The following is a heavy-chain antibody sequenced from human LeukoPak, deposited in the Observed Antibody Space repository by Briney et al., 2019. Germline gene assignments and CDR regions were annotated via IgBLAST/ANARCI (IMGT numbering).Heavy chain of an antibody. D-gene: IGHD6-13*01. CDR2: ISAYNGNT. V-gene: IGHV1-18*01. Sequence: ASVKVSCKASGYAFSNYGISWVRQAPGQGLEWMGWISAYNGNTDYAQKVQGRVTMTTDTSTSTAYMELRSLRSDDTAVYYCARAPYSSRRRSQYYMDVWGKGTTVTVSS. CDR1: GYAFSNYG. J-gene: IGHJ6*03. CDR3: ARAPYSSRRRSQYYMDV.